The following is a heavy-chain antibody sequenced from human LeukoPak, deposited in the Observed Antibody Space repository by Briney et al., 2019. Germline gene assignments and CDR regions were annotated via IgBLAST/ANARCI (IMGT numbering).Heavy chain of an antibody. Sequence: SETLSLTCTVSGGSISSSSYYWGWIRQPPGKGLEWIGSIYYSGSTYYNPSLKSRVTISVDTSKNQFSLKLSSVTAADTAVYYCASHYDSSGYNPDYWGQGTLVTVSS. CDR3: ASHYDSSGYNPDY. CDR1: GGSISSSSYY. D-gene: IGHD3-22*01. CDR2: IYYSGST. V-gene: IGHV4-39*07. J-gene: IGHJ4*02.